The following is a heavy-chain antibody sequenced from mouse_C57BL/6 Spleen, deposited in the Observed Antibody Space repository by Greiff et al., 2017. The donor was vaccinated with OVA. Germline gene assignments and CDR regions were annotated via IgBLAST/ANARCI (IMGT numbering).Heavy chain of an antibody. V-gene: IGHV1-67*01. D-gene: IGHD2-3*01. J-gene: IGHJ1*03. CDR3: ARGGLYDGYCHWYFDV. CDR1: GYTFTDYA. CDR2: ISTYYGDA. Sequence: QVQLQQSGPELVRPGVSVKISCKGSGYTFTDYAMHWVKQSHAKSLEWIGVISTYYGDASYNQKFKDKATMTVDKSSCTAYMELARLTSEDSAVYYCARGGLYDGYCHWYFDVWGTGTTVTVSS.